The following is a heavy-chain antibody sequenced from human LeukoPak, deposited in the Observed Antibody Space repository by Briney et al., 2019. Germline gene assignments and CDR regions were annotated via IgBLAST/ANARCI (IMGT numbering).Heavy chain of an antibody. CDR2: ISSSGSTI. V-gene: IGHV3-11*04. CDR1: GFTFSDYY. D-gene: IGHD2-2*01. J-gene: IGHJ4*02. CDR3: ARVFQGSSTSCYFDY. Sequence: PGGSLRLSCAASGFTFSDYYMSWIRQAPGKGLEWASYISSSGSTIYYADSVKGRFTISRDNAKNSLYLQMNSLRAEDTAVYYCARVFQGSSTSCYFDYWGQGTLVTVSS.